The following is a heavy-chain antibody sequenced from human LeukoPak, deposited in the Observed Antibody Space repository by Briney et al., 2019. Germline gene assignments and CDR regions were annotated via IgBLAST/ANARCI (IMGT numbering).Heavy chain of an antibody. V-gene: IGHV1-2*02. CDR1: GYTFTGYY. CDR2: INPNSGGT. CDR3: AQSGSYYNGGDY. Sequence: GASVTVSCEASGYTFTGYYMHWVRQAPGQGLEWMGWINPNSGGTNYAQKFQGRVTMTRDTSISTAYMELSRLRSDDTAVYYCAQSGSYYNGGDYWGQGTLVTVSS. D-gene: IGHD3-10*01. J-gene: IGHJ4*02.